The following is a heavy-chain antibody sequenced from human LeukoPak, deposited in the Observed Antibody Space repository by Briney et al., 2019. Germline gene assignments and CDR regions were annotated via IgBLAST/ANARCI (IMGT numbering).Heavy chain of an antibody. CDR3: ARLPNYYDSSGLFDY. Sequence: PSETLSLTRTVSGGSISRSSYYWGWIRQPPGKGLGWIGSIYYSGSTYYNPSLKSRVTISVDTSKNQFSLKLSSVTAADTAVYYCARLPNYYDSSGLFDYWGQGTLVTVSS. D-gene: IGHD3-22*01. J-gene: IGHJ4*02. CDR1: GGSISRSSYY. V-gene: IGHV4-39*01. CDR2: IYYSGST.